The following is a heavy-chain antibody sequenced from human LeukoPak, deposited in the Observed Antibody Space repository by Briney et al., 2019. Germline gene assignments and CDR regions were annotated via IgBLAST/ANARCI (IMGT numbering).Heavy chain of an antibody. CDR2: ISSSGSTI. CDR1: GFTFSDYY. J-gene: IGHJ3*02. CDR3: ASPTRTTGTGGDAFDI. D-gene: IGHD1-1*01. Sequence: RAGGSLRLSCAASGFTFSDYYMSWIRQAPGKGLEWVSYISSSGSTIYYADSVKGRFTISRDNAKNSLYLQMNSLRAEDTAVYYCASPTRTTGTGGDAFDIWGQGTMVTVSS. V-gene: IGHV3-11*01.